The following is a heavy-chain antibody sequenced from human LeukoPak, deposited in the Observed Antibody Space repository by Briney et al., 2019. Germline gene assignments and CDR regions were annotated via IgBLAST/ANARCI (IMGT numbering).Heavy chain of an antibody. CDR3: AREVPGRIAADC. J-gene: IGHJ4*02. V-gene: IGHV3-48*01. CDR2: INSRSDAI. Sequence: PGGSLRLSCAASGFTFSDYSMNWVRQAPGKGREWISYINSRSDAIYYTDSVKGRFISSRDNAQNSLFLQMNSLRVEDTAIYYCAREVPGRIAADCWGQGTLVTVSS. D-gene: IGHD2-15*01. CDR1: GFTFSDYS.